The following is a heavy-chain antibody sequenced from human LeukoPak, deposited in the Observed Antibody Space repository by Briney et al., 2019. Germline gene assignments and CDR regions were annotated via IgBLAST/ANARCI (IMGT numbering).Heavy chain of an antibody. CDR1: GYTFTGYY. CDR3: VRDGHRLYDYYYYMDV. Sequence: ASVKVSCKASGYTFTGYYMHWVRQAPGQGLEWMGWISAYNGHTNYTQKLQGRVTMTTDTSTSTAYMELRSLRSDDTAVYFCVRDGHRLYDYYYYMDVWGKGTTVTVSS. D-gene: IGHD2-2*02. J-gene: IGHJ6*03. CDR2: ISAYNGHT. V-gene: IGHV1-18*04.